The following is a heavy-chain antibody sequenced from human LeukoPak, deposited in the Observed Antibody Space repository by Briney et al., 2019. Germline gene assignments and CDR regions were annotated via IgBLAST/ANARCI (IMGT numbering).Heavy chain of an antibody. CDR1: GGSISSSSYY. Sequence: NPSETESLTCTVSGGSISSSSYYWGWIRQPPGKGLEWIGSIYYSGSTYYNPSLKSRVTISVDTSKNQFSLKLSSVTAADTAVYYCARHMFETTGTTRWFDPWGQGTLVTVSS. CDR2: IYYSGST. V-gene: IGHV4-39*01. CDR3: ARHMFETTGTTRWFDP. D-gene: IGHD1-1*01. J-gene: IGHJ5*02.